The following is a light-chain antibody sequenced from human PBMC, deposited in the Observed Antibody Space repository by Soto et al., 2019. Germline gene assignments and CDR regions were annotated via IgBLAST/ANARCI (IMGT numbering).Light chain of an antibody. J-gene: IGLJ3*02. CDR1: SSDTGPYNY. Sequence: QSVLTQPASVSGSPGQSITISCTGISSDTGPYNYVSWYQQYPGEAPKLIIYDVNNRPSEISTRFSGSKSGTTASLIISGLQADDEADYYCSSYTMTSTPWVFGGGTKLTVL. V-gene: IGLV2-14*01. CDR3: SSYTMTSTPWV. CDR2: DVN.